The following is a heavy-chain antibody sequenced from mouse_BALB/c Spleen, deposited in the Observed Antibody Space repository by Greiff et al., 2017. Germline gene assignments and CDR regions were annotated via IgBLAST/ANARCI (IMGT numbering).Heavy chain of an antibody. CDR1: GFNIKDYY. V-gene: IGHV14-4*02. Sequence: VQLQQSGAELVRSGASVKLSCTASGFNIKDYYMHWVKQRPEQGLEWIGWIDPENGDTEYAPKFQGKATMTADTSSNTAYLQLSSLTSEDTAVYYCNAGITKRCAYWGQGTLVTVSA. D-gene: IGHD2-4*01. CDR3: NAGITKRCAY. CDR2: IDPENGDT. J-gene: IGHJ3*01.